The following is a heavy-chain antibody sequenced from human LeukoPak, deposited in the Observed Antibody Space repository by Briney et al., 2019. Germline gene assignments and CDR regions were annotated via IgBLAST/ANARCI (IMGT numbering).Heavy chain of an antibody. Sequence: GRSLRLSCTASGFTFSSYAMSWVRQAPGKGLEWVADISDSGGSTYYADSVKGRFTISRDNSKNTLYLQMNSLRAEDTAVYYCARDEADSWSGHNYWGQGTLVTVSS. CDR1: GFTFSSYA. D-gene: IGHD3-3*01. V-gene: IGHV3-23*01. J-gene: IGHJ4*02. CDR3: ARDEADSWSGHNY. CDR2: ISDSGGST.